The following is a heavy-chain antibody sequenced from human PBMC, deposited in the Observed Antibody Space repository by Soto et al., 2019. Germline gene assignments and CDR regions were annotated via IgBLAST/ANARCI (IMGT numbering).Heavy chain of an antibody. D-gene: IGHD6-19*01. CDR1: GGSISSYY. CDR3: ARDRRGYSSGWYFDY. CDR2: IYTSGST. Sequence: QVQLQESGPGLVKPSETLSLTCTVSGGSISSYYWSWIRQPAGKGLEWIGRIYTSGSTNYNPSLKSRATMSVDTSNNQFSLKLSSVTAADTAVYYCARDRRGYSSGWYFDYWGQGTLVTVSS. V-gene: IGHV4-4*07. J-gene: IGHJ4*02.